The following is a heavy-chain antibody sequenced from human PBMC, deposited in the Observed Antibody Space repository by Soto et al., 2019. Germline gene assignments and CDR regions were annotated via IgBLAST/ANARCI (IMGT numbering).Heavy chain of an antibody. D-gene: IGHD3-3*01. V-gene: IGHV4-34*01. J-gene: IGHJ5*02. Sequence: SETLSLTCAVYGGSFSGYYWSWIRQPPGKGLEWIGEINHSGSTNYNPSLKSRVTISVDTSKNQFSLKLSSVTAADTAVYYCARERGFGVVITYNWFDPWGQGTLVTVSS. CDR1: GGSFSGYY. CDR3: ARERGFGVVITYNWFDP. CDR2: INHSGST.